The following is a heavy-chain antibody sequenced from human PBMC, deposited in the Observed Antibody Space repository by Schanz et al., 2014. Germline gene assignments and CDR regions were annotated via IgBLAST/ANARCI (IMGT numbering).Heavy chain of an antibody. V-gene: IGHV3-66*01. J-gene: IGHJ6*02. CDR1: GFTFRDYY. CDR3: VKDLQRELLRDDHYYGMDV. CDR2: LYIRST. Sequence: VQLVESGGGFVKPGGSLRLSCVASGFTFRDYYMSWIRQAPGKGLECVSILYIRSTYYADSVKGRFTISRDNSKNMVFLQMNSLRVEDTAVYYCVKDLQRELLRDDHYYGMDVWGQGTTVTVSS. D-gene: IGHD1-26*01.